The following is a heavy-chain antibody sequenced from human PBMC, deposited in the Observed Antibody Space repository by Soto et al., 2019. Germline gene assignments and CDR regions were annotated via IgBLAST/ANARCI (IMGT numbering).Heavy chain of an antibody. CDR3: TRGASGYGNFDY. CDR1: GFTFSTYW. CDR2: LSGDGSSS. D-gene: IGHD5-12*01. V-gene: IGHV3-74*01. J-gene: IGHJ4*02. Sequence: GGSLRLSCADSGFTFSTYWMHWVRQTPGKGLVWVSRLSGDGSSSSYAESVTGRFTISRDTAKSTLYLHMNSLRPEDTAVYFCTRGASGYGNFDYWGPGTPVTVSS.